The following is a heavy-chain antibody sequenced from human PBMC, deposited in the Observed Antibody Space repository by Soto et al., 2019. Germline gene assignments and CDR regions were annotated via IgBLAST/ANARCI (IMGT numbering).Heavy chain of an antibody. CDR3: ARGRYGDY. CDR1: GYDFTTYG. CDR2: ISAHNGNT. Sequence: QVHLVQSGAEVKKPGASVKVSCKGSGYDFTTYGITWVRQAPGQGLERMAWISAHNGNTDYAQKLQGRVTVTRDTSTSTAYMELRSLRSDDTAMYYCARGRYGDYWGQGALGTVSS. V-gene: IGHV1-18*01. D-gene: IGHD1-1*01. J-gene: IGHJ4*02.